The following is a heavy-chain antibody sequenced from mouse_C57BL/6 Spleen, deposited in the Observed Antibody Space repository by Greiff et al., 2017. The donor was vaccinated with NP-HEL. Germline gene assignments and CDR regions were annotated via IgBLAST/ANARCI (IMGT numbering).Heavy chain of an antibody. V-gene: IGHV1-20*01. J-gene: IGHJ2*01. Sequence: EVQLKESGPELVKPGDSVKISCKASGYSFTGYFMNWVMQSHGKSLEWIGRINPYNGDTFYNQKFKGKATLTVDKSSSTAHMELRSLTSEDSAVYYCARGDYALYYFDYWGQGTTLTVSS. CDR3: ARGDYALYYFDY. D-gene: IGHD2-4*01. CDR2: INPYNGDT. CDR1: GYSFTGYF.